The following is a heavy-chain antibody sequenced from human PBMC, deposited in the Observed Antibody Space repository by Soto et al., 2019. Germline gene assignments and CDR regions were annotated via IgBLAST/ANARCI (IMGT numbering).Heavy chain of an antibody. CDR1: GGSFSGYY. D-gene: IGHD1-26*01. CDR3: ARVYSGSYSDS. V-gene: IGHV4-34*01. CDR2: INHSGST. Sequence: ETLSLTCAVYGGSFSGYYWSWIRQPPGKGLEWIGEINHSGSTNYNPSLKSRVTISVDTSKNQFSLKLNSVTAADTAVYYCARVYSGSYSDSWGQGNLVTVSS. J-gene: IGHJ4*02.